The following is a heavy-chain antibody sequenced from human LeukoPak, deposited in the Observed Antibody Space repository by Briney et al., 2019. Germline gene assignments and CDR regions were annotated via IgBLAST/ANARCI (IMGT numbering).Heavy chain of an antibody. Sequence: GGSLRLSCAASGFTVSSNYMSWVRQAPGKGLEWVSVIYSGGSTYYADSVKGRFTISRDNAKNSLYLQMNSLRAEDTALYYCARTPIAAAGTEYFQHWGQGTLVTVSS. J-gene: IGHJ1*01. V-gene: IGHV3-53*05. D-gene: IGHD6-13*01. CDR3: ARTPIAAAGTEYFQH. CDR1: GFTVSSNY. CDR2: IYSGGST.